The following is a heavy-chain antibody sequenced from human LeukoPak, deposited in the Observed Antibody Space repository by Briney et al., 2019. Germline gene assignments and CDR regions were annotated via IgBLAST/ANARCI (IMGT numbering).Heavy chain of an antibody. CDR2: INHSGST. Sequence: SETLSLTCAVYGGSFSGYYWSWIRQPPGKGLEWIGEINHSGSTNYNPSLKSRVTISVDTSKIQFSLKLSSVTAADTAVYYCARGGPYYGSGSYSPPAYYYYYGMDVWGQGTTVTVSS. CDR3: ARGGPYYGSGSYSPPAYYYYYGMDV. CDR1: GGSFSGYY. D-gene: IGHD3-10*01. J-gene: IGHJ6*02. V-gene: IGHV4-34*01.